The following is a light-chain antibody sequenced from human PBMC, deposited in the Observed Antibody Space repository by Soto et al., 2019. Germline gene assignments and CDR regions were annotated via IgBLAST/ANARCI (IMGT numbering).Light chain of an antibody. V-gene: IGKV3-15*01. Sequence: EIVMPQSPATLSVSPGERATLSCRASQSVSSNLAWYQQKPGQAPRLLIYGASTRATGIPARFSGSGSGTEFTLTISSLQSEDFAVYYCQQYNNWPFPFGPGTKVDIK. CDR1: QSVSSN. CDR2: GAS. J-gene: IGKJ3*01. CDR3: QQYNNWPFP.